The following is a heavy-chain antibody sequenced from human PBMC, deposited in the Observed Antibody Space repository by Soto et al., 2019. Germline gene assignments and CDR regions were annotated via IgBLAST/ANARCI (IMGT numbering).Heavy chain of an antibody. V-gene: IGHV3-9*01. CDR3: VKGRGSFLVHFGLDV. J-gene: IGHJ6*02. D-gene: IGHD1-26*01. Sequence: EVQLVESGGGFVQPGRSLRLSCVASGFTFDDYAMHWVRQAPGKGLEWVSSVDWNSGSVAYAASVKGRFTVSRDNARNSLFLQMKLLRGEDTALYYCVKGRGSFLVHFGLDVWGQGTTVTVSS. CDR2: VDWNSGSV. CDR1: GFTFDDYA.